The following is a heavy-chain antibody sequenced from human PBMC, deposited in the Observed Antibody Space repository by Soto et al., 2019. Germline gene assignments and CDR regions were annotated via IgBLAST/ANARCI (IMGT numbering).Heavy chain of an antibody. CDR2: IIPIFGTA. CDR3: ARGGPLVAAALAYCGGDCYSTWFDP. Sequence: SVKVSCKASGGTFSSYAISWVRQAPGQGLEWMGGIIPIFGTANYAQKFQGRVTITADESTSTAYMELSSLRSEDTAVYYCARGGPLVAAALAYCGGDCYSTWFDPWGQGTLVTVSS. J-gene: IGHJ5*02. V-gene: IGHV1-69*13. D-gene: IGHD2-21*02. CDR1: GGTFSSYA.